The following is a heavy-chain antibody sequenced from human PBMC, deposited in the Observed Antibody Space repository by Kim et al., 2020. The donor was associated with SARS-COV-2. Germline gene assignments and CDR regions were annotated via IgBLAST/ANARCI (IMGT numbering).Heavy chain of an antibody. Sequence: GGSLRLSCTASGFTFSAYWMHWVRQAPGKGLVWVSRITDTGNVQSYADSVKGRFTSSRENAKNTLYLQMNSLRAEDTAVYYFARDGGVPDHHWRFDLWGRGTLFTVS. D-gene: IGHD3-16*01. J-gene: IGHJ2*01. V-gene: IGHV3-74*01. CDR2: ITDTGNVQ. CDR1: GFTFSAYW. CDR3: ARDGGVPDHHWRFDL.